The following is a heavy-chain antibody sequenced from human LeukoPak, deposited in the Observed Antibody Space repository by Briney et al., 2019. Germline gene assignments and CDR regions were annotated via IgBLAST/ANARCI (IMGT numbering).Heavy chain of an antibody. J-gene: IGHJ3*01. CDR3: ARISSSNWYNERGAFDV. D-gene: IGHD6-13*01. CDR2: VYYSGST. CDR1: GASISSYY. V-gene: IGHV4-59*01. Sequence: PSETLSPTCTVSGASISSYYWSWVRQPPGKGLEWIGFVYYSGSTNYSPSHKRRVTVSVDTSKNQFSLKLRSVTAADTAVYYCARISSSNWYNERGAFDVWGQGTMVTISS.